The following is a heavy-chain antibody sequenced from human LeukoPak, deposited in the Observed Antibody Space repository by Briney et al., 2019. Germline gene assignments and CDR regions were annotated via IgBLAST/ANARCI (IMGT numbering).Heavy chain of an antibody. V-gene: IGHV1-69*13. CDR3: ARDIGDIVVVPAAQEDY. Sequence: GASVKVSCKASGGTFSSYAISWVRQAPGRGLEWMGGIIPIFGTANYAQKFQGRVTITADESTSTAYMELSSLRSEDTAVYYCARDIGDIVVVPAAQEDYWGQGTLVTVSS. CDR1: GGTFSSYA. CDR2: IIPIFGTA. J-gene: IGHJ4*02. D-gene: IGHD2-2*01.